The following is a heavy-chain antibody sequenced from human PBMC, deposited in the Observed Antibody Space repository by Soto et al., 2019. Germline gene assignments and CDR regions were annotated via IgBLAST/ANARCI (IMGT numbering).Heavy chain of an antibody. D-gene: IGHD2-15*01. CDR3: ARAGCDGGTCYTLVGLRYGMDV. J-gene: IGHJ6*02. V-gene: IGHV3-30-3*01. CDR2: ISYDGNNK. Sequence: QVQLVESGGGVVQPGRSLRLSCAASGFTFSSYAMYWVRQAPGKGLEWVAVISYDGNNKHYADSVKGRFTIARDNSKNTLYLQMNSLRAEDTAVYYCARAGCDGGTCYTLVGLRYGMDVWGQGTTVTVYS. CDR1: GFTFSSYA.